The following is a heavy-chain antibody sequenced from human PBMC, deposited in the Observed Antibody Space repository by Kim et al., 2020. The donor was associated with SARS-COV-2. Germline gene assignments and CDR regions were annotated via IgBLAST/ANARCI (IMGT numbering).Heavy chain of an antibody. CDR3: AHTSGGVERLDPFDL. Sequence: SGPTLVKPTQTLTLTCTVSGFSLNRRGEGVGWIRQPPGKSLEWLAVIYWDDDKRYRPPLSNRLTITKDTSRNQVVLTLSNMEPVDTATYYCAHTSGGVERLDPFDLWGQRTMVTVSS. V-gene: IGHV2-5*02. CDR1: GFSLNRRGEG. D-gene: IGHD2-8*02. J-gene: IGHJ3*01. CDR2: IYWDDDK.